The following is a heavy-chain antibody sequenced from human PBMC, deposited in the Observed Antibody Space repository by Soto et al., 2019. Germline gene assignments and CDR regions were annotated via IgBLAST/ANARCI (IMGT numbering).Heavy chain of an antibody. J-gene: IGHJ6*02. V-gene: IGHV3-33*01. CDR1: GFTFSSYG. Sequence: GGSLRLSCAASGFTFSSYGMHWVRQAPGKGLEWVAVIWYDGSNKYYADSVKGRFTISRDNSRNTLYLQMNSLRAEDTAVYYCARVVRQSRYYYYYGMDVWGQGTTVTVSS. D-gene: IGHD2-15*01. CDR2: IWYDGSNK. CDR3: ARVVRQSRYYYYYGMDV.